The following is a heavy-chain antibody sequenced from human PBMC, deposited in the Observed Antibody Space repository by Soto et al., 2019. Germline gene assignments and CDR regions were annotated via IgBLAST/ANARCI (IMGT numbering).Heavy chain of an antibody. D-gene: IGHD6-19*01. CDR1: GGSMTSYY. J-gene: IGHJ5*02. CDR3: ARERWLVT. CDR2: MSSSGST. Sequence: SDTLSLTCSVSGGSMTSYYWSWIRQPPGKGLEWIGYMSSSGSTNYNPSLKSRVTISIDTSKDQFSLNLTSVTAADTAVYYCARERWLVTWGQGTLVTVSS. V-gene: IGHV4-59*01.